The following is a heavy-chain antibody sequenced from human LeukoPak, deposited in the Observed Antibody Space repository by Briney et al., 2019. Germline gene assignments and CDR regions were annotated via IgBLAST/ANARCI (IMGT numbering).Heavy chain of an antibody. CDR2: ISPDGKDT. V-gene: IGHV3-74*01. D-gene: IGHD1-1*01. J-gene: IGHJ4*02. Sequence: QTGGSLRLSCAASGFTFSNYWIYWVRQVPGKGLVWVSRISPDGKDTSHADSVKGRFTISRDNAKNSLYLQMNSLRAEDTAVYYCARPTWRELDYWGQGTLVTVSS. CDR3: ARPTWRELDY. CDR1: GFTFSNYW.